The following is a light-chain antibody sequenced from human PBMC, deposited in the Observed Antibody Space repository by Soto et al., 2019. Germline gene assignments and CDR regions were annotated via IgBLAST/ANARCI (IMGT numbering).Light chain of an antibody. CDR1: QSIVYSDGNTF. J-gene: IGKJ1*01. CDR2: KVS. V-gene: IGKV2-30*01. CDR3: MQGTQWPPT. Sequence: DVVMTQSPISLPATLGQPASISCRSSQSIVYSDGNTFLNWFQQRPGQSPRRLISKVSNRDSGVPDRFSGSGSGTDFTLKISRVEAEDVGVYFCMQGTQWPPTFGQGTKVEIK.